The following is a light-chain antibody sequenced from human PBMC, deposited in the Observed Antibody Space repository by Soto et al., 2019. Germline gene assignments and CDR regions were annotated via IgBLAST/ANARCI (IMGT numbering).Light chain of an antibody. CDR1: QSVSSS. CDR3: QQYNSYSPLT. J-gene: IGKJ4*01. Sequence: EIVMTQSPATLAVSPWERATLSCGASQSVSSSLAWYQHKPGQAPRLLIYGASTRATGIPARFSGSGSGTEFTLTISSLQPDDFATYYCQQYNSYSPLTFGGGTKVDIK. V-gene: IGKV3-15*01. CDR2: GAS.